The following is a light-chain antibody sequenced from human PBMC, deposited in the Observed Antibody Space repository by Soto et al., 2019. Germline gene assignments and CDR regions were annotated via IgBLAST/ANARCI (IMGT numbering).Light chain of an antibody. Sequence: EIVLTQSPATLSLSPGERATLSCRASQSISRHLAWYQQRPAQAPRLLIYDIYYRDSCIPGRFSGRGSGTDFTLTISSLEPEDSGVYYCHQRNWPRITFGQGTKLEI. J-gene: IGKJ2*01. V-gene: IGKV3-11*01. CDR2: DIY. CDR1: QSISRH. CDR3: HQRNWPRIT.